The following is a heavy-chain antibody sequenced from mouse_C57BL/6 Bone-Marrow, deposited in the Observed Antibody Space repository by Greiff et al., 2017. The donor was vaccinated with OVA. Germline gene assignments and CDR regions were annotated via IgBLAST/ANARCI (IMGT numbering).Heavy chain of an antibody. CDR3: ARRLTGNAMDY. CDR2: IYPRSGNT. CDR1: GYTFTSYG. D-gene: IGHD4-1*01. J-gene: IGHJ4*01. V-gene: IGHV1-81*01. Sequence: QVQLQQSGAELARPGASVKLSCKASGYTFTSYGISWVKQRTGQGLEWIGEIYPRSGNTYYNEKFKGKATLTADKSSSTAYMELRSLTSEDSAVYFCARRLTGNAMDYWGQGTSVTVSS.